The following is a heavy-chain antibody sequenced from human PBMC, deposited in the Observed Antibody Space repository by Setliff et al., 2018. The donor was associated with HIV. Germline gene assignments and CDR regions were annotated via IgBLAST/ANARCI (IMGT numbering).Heavy chain of an antibody. CDR2: IIPILGVP. CDR3: ARNPEMAALNYFYYYMDV. Sequence: ASVKVSCKASRSTFNSHTINWVRQAPGQGLDWMGRIIPILGVPKYAQKFQGRVTITADKSTSTAYMELSSLRSEDTAVYYCARNPEMAALNYFYYYMDVWGKGTTVTVSS. V-gene: IGHV1-69*02. J-gene: IGHJ6*03. D-gene: IGHD6-19*01. CDR1: RSTFNSHT.